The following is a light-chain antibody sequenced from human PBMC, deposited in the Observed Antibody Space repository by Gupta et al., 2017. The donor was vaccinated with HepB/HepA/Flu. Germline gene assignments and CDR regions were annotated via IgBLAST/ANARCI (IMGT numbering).Light chain of an antibody. J-gene: IGLJ2*01. CDR2: GKN. V-gene: IGLV3-19*01. CDR1: SLRSYY. Sequence: SSELTQDPAVSVALGQTVRITCQGDSLRSYYASWYQQKPGQAPVLVIYGKNNRPSGIPDRFSGSSSGNTASLTINGDQAEDEADYYCKSRDSRGTQWVVGGGTKLTVL. CDR3: KSRDSRGTQWV.